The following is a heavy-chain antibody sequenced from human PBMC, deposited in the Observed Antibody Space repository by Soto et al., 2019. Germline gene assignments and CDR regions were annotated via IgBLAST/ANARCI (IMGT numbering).Heavy chain of an antibody. Sequence: GGSLRLSCAAFGFTFDDYAMHWVRQAPGKGLEWVSGISWNSGSIGYADSVKGRFTSSRDNAKNSLYLQMNSLRAEDTALYYCAKDIGSPYSFSACYGSDALDIWGQGTMVNVSS. CDR3: AKDIGSPYSFSACYGSDALDI. V-gene: IGHV3-9*01. J-gene: IGHJ3*02. D-gene: IGHD3-10*01. CDR1: GFTFDDYA. CDR2: ISWNSGSI.